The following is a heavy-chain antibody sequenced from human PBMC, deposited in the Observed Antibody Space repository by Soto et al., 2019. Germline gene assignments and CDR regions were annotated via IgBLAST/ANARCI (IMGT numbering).Heavy chain of an antibody. CDR2: IYYSGST. CDR3: ARGVGYDFWSGYFGGVAFDI. V-gene: IGHV4-59*01. D-gene: IGHD3-3*01. CDR1: GGSISSYY. Sequence: SETLSLTCTVSGGSISSYYWSWIRQPPGKGLEWIGYIYYSGSTNYNPSLKSRVTISVDTSKNQFSLKLSSVTAADTAVYYCARGVGYDFWSGYFGGVAFDIRGQGTLVTVSS. J-gene: IGHJ3*02.